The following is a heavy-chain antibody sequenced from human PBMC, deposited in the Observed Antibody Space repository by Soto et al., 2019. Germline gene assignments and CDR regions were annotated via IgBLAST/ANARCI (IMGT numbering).Heavy chain of an antibody. CDR1: GFTFNIYG. Sequence: GGSLRLSCAASGFTFNIYGMHWARQAPDKGLEWVALISYDGSNQYYADSVKGRFTISRDNSKNTLFLQMNSLRVDDTAVYYCAKDQASGQGSFDSWGQGTLVTVSS. J-gene: IGHJ4*02. V-gene: IGHV3-30*18. CDR2: ISYDGSNQ. CDR3: AKDQASGQGSFDS.